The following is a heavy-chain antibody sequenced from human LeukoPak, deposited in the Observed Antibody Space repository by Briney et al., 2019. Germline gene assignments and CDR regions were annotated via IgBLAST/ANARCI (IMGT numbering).Heavy chain of an antibody. J-gene: IGHJ6*02. D-gene: IGHD3-22*01. CDR2: INHSGST. V-gene: IGHV4-34*01. Sequence: ETLPLTCAVYGGSFSGYYWSWIRQPPGKGLEWIGEINHSGSTNYNPSLKSRVTISVDTSKNQFSLKLSSVTAADTAVYYCARTMIVVVITGYYYYYGMDVLGQGTTDTVFS. CDR3: ARTMIVVVITGYYYYYGMDV. CDR1: GGSFSGYY.